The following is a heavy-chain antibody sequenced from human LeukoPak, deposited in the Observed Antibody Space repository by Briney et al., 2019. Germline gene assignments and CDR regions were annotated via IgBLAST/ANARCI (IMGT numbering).Heavy chain of an antibody. D-gene: IGHD3-10*01. CDR3: AREPNYMVRGVITPTDAFDI. J-gene: IGHJ4*02. CDR2: VFYSGRT. V-gene: IGHV4-59*01. CDR1: GGSISSYY. Sequence: SETLSLTCTVSGGSISSYYWSWIRQPPGKGLEWIGYVFYSGRTDHNPSLKSRLTISVDTSKNQFSLKLSSVTAADTAVYYCAREPNYMVRGVITPTDAFDIWGQGTLVTVSS.